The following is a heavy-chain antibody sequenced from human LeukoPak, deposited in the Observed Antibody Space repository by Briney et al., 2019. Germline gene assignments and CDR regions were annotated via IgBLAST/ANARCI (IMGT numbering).Heavy chain of an antibody. Sequence: ASVKVSCQASGYTFSNYVLTWVRQAPGQGLEWMGWISVYNDNAIYAQKFEGRVTMTADTSTSTGYMELRSLRFDDTAVHYCARSGPKDWALDYWGRGTLVSVSS. D-gene: IGHD1-14*01. CDR3: ARSGPKDWALDY. J-gene: IGHJ4*02. V-gene: IGHV1-18*01. CDR2: ISVYNDNA. CDR1: GYTFSNYV.